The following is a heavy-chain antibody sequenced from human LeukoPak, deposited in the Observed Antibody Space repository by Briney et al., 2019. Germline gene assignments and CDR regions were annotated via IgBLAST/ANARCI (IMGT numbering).Heavy chain of an antibody. CDR1: GFTFSSYA. D-gene: IGHD2-8*01. J-gene: IGHJ4*02. Sequence: GGSLTLSCAGSGFTFSSYAMSWVRQAPGQGLEWVSVISNSGDYTSYADSVRGRFTISRDNSRNTLYLQMISLRPEDTAVYYCAKDTSIGKYCTNGVCSPFDYWGQGTLVTVSS. CDR3: AKDTSIGKYCTNGVCSPFDY. CDR2: ISNSGDYT. V-gene: IGHV3-23*01.